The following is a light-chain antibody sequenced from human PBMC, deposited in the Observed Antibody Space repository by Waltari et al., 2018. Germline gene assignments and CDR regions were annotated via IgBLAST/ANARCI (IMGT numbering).Light chain of an antibody. J-gene: IGLJ2*01. CDR3: SSYTSSSTLGV. V-gene: IGLV2-14*03. Sequence: QSALTQSASVSGSPGQSITISCTGTSSEIGGYAYVPWYQQHPGKAPKLMIYDVSNRPSGVSNRFSGSKSGNTASLTISGLQAEDEADYYCSSYTSSSTLGVFGGGTKLTVL. CDR1: SSEIGGYAY. CDR2: DVS.